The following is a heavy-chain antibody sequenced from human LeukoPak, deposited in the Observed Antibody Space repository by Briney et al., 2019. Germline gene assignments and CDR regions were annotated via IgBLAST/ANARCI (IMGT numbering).Heavy chain of an antibody. CDR3: ARPGEAGGSWNYYYYMDV. V-gene: IGHV4-39*01. D-gene: IGHD2-15*01. CDR2: IYYSGST. Sequence: SETLSLTCTVSGGSISSYYWSWIRQPPGKGLEWIGSIYYSGSTYYNPSLKSRVTISVDTSKNQFSLKLSSVTAADTAVYYCARPGEAGGSWNYYYYMDVWGKGTTVTISS. J-gene: IGHJ6*03. CDR1: GGSISSYY.